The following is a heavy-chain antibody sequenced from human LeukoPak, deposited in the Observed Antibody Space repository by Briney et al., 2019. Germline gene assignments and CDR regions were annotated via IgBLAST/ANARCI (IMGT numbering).Heavy chain of an antibody. D-gene: IGHD3-22*01. V-gene: IGHV3-21*01. J-gene: IGHJ4*02. CDR1: GFTFSDYS. CDR3: ASSISTMITPLDY. Sequence: PGGSLRLSCAASGFTFSDYSVNWVRQAPGKGLEWVSSIDSTSTYIYYADSVKGRFTISRDNAKNSLFLQMNSLRAEDTAVCYCASSISTMITPLDYWGQGTLVTVSS. CDR2: IDSTSTYI.